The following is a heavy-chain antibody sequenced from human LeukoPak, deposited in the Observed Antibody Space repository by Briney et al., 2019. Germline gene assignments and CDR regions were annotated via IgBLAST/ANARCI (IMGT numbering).Heavy chain of an antibody. CDR2: ISAYNGNT. Sequence: ASVKVSCKASGYTFTSYGISWVRQAPGQRLKWMGWISAYNGNTNYAQKLQGRVTMTTDTSTSTAYMELRSLRSDDTAVYYCARDSSGWYYDYWGQGTLVTVSS. J-gene: IGHJ4*02. V-gene: IGHV1-18*01. CDR1: GYTFTSYG. D-gene: IGHD6-19*01. CDR3: ARDSSGWYYDY.